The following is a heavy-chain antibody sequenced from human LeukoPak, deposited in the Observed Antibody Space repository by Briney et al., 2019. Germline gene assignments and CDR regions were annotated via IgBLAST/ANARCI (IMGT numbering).Heavy chain of an antibody. Sequence: SETLSLTCAVYGGSFSNYFWNWIRQPPGKGLEWIAEIHHTGHINYNPSLKSRVTVSVDRSKNQFSLKLTSVTAADTAVYYCARVNAKMGWFDPWGQGTLVTVSS. CDR3: ARVNAKMGWFDP. D-gene: IGHD2-8*01. V-gene: IGHV4-34*01. CDR2: IHHTGHI. CDR1: GGSFSNYF. J-gene: IGHJ5*02.